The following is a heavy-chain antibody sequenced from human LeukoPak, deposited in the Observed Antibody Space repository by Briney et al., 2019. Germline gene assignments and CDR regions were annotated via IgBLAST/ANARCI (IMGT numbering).Heavy chain of an antibody. CDR1: GFTFSSYA. V-gene: IGHV3-23*01. J-gene: IGHJ4*02. Sequence: GGSLRLSCTASGFTFSSYAMSWVRQAPGKGLEWVSTISNSNGNTYYADSVKGRFTISRDNSKNTLYLQMNSLRAEDTAVYYCAKGAYYADWGQGTLVTVSS. CDR2: ISNSNGNT. CDR3: AKGAYYAD. D-gene: IGHD3-3*01.